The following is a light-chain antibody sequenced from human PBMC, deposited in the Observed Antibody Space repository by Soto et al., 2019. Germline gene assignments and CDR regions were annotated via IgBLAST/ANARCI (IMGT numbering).Light chain of an antibody. V-gene: IGLV2-14*03. CDR2: DVS. J-gene: IGLJ1*01. Sequence: QSALTHPASVSGSPGQSITISCTGTSSDVGGYNYVSWYQHHPGKAPKLMIYDVSNRPSGVSNRFSGSKSGNTASLTISGLQPEDEADYYCSSSTPSHPRQIVFGPGNKVTV. CDR3: SSSTPSHPRQIV. CDR1: SSDVGGYNY.